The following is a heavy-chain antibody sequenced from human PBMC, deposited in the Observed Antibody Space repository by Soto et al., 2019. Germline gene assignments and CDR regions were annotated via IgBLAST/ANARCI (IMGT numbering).Heavy chain of an antibody. CDR2: IFPSDSDT. Sequence: GESLKISCKASGYGFSTHWIGWVRQMPGKGLEWMGIIFPSDSDTRYTPSFQGQVTISADKSISTAYLQWSSLKASDTAMYYCARSLTNGFYTYALDYWGQGTLVTV. D-gene: IGHD3-3*01. CDR1: GYGFSTHW. J-gene: IGHJ4*02. CDR3: ARSLTNGFYTYALDY. V-gene: IGHV5-51*01.